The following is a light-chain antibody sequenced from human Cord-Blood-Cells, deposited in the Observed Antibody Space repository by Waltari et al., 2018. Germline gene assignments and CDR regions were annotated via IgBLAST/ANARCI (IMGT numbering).Light chain of an antibody. CDR1: QGIRND. CDR2: AAA. Sequence: DIQMTQSPSFLSASVGDRVTITCRAIQGIRNDLGWYKQKPGKAPKSLIYAAASLQSGVPSRFSGSGSGTEFTLTISSLQPEDFATYYCLQHNSYPRTFGQGTKVEIK. V-gene: IGKV1-17*01. CDR3: LQHNSYPRT. J-gene: IGKJ1*01.